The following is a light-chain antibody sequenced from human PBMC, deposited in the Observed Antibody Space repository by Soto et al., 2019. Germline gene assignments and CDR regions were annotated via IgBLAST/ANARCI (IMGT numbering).Light chain of an antibody. V-gene: IGKV3-15*01. Sequence: IVLPQSPGTLSLSPGASATLSCGASQSVSSDLVWYQQKPGQAPRLLIYGASTRATGIPARFSGSGSGTEFTLTISSLQPEDFATYYCQQANSFPITVGQGTRLEIK. J-gene: IGKJ5*01. CDR1: QSVSSD. CDR3: QQANSFPIT. CDR2: GAS.